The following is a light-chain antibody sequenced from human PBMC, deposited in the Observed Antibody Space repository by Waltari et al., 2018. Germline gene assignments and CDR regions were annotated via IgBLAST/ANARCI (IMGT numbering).Light chain of an antibody. J-gene: IGLJ3*02. Sequence: QLMLTQSPSASASLGASVKLTCTLSSGHSNYAIAWHQQQPEKGPRYLMKVNSDGSHSKGDVIPDRFSGSSSGAERYLTSSSLQSEDEADYYCQTGGFGSWLFGGGTKLTVL. CDR3: QTGGFGSWL. CDR1: SGHSNYA. CDR2: VNSDGSH. V-gene: IGLV4-69*01.